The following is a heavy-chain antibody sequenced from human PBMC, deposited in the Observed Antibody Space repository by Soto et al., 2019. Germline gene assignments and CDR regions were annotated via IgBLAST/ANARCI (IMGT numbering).Heavy chain of an antibody. CDR1: GGSFSGYY. V-gene: IGHV4-34*01. CDR3: ARVTPYDSLTGYYYFDY. CDR2: INHSGST. D-gene: IGHD3-9*01. Sequence: SETLSLTCAVYGGSFSGYYWSWIRQPPGKGLEWIGEINHSGSTNYNPSLKSRVTISVDTSKNQFSLKLSSVTAADTAVYYCARVTPYDSLTGYYYFDYCGQGTLVTVSS. J-gene: IGHJ4*02.